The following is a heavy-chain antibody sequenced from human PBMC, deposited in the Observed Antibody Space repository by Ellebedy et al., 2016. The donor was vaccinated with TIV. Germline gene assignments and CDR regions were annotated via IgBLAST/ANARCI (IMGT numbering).Heavy chain of an antibody. CDR3: ARNGGGLGY. V-gene: IGHV1-18*01. Sequence: AASVKVSCKGSGYTFSNYEIAWVRQSPGQGLEWMGWIFNGNTYYTQKLQGRLIMTTDTSTSTAYMELRSLRSDDTAVYYCARNGGGLGYWGQGTLVTVSS. CDR2: IFNGNT. CDR1: GYTFSNYE. J-gene: IGHJ4*02. D-gene: IGHD2-8*01.